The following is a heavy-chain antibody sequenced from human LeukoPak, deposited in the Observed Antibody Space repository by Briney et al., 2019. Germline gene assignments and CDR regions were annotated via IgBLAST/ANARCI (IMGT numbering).Heavy chain of an antibody. CDR1: GFTFSSYA. V-gene: IGHV3-30*01. CDR3: ARSPHNFYYDSSGYHPLDTFDM. Sequence: PGGSLRLSCAASGFTFSSYAMHWVRQAPGKGLEWVAVISYDGSNKYYADSVKGRFTISRDKSKTTLYLQMDSLRPEDTAVYFCARSPHNFYYDSSGYHPLDTFDMWGQGTMVTVSS. CDR2: ISYDGSNK. D-gene: IGHD3-22*01. J-gene: IGHJ3*02.